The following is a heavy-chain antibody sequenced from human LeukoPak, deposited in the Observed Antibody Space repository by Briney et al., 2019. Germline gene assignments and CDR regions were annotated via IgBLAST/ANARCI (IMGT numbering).Heavy chain of an antibody. CDR2: ISAYSGNT. Sequence: ASVKVSCKTSGYTFSNYGISWVRQAPGQGLEWMGWISAYSGNTNYAQKFQGRVTMTTDTSTTTVYMDLRRLRSDDTAVYYCARDAAHSAHYSGSFYWGQGTLVTVSS. CDR3: ARDAAHSAHYSGSFY. V-gene: IGHV1-18*01. D-gene: IGHD2-15*01. CDR1: GYTFSNYG. J-gene: IGHJ4*02.